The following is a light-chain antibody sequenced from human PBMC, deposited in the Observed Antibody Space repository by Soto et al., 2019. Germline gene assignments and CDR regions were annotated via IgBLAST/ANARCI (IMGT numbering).Light chain of an antibody. CDR2: KAS. Sequence: DLQMTQSPSTLSASVGVRVTITCRASLSISSWLAWYQQKPGTAPNLLLYKASTLQSGVPSRFSGSGSGTEFPLTISRLQPDDSATYYWHQYSDNWTFGQGTKVEIK. CDR3: HQYSDNWT. CDR1: LSISSW. V-gene: IGKV1-5*03. J-gene: IGKJ1*01.